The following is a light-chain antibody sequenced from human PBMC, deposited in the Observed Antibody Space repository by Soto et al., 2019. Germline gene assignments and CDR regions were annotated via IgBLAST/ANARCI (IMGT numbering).Light chain of an antibody. V-gene: IGKV1-8*01. CDR2: AAS. CDR1: QGISSY. Sequence: AIRMTQSPSSLSASTGDRVTITCRASQGISSYLAWYQQKPGKAPKLLIYAASTLHSGVPSRFRRSGSGTDFTLTISCLQSEDFQTHYCQQYYSYPRTLAQGTKVDIK. CDR3: QQYYSYPRT. J-gene: IGKJ1*01.